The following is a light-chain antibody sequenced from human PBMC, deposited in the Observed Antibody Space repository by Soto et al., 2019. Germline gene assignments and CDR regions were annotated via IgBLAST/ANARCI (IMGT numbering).Light chain of an antibody. CDR1: QSVSSH. CDR3: QQYGNSPPLT. Sequence: EIVLTQSPRTLSLSPGERATLSCRASQSVSSHLAWYQQRPGQAPRLLIYGASSRATGIPDRFSGSGSGTDFTLTISRLEPEDFALYYCQQYGNSPPLTFGGGTKVEIK. CDR2: GAS. V-gene: IGKV3-20*01. J-gene: IGKJ4*01.